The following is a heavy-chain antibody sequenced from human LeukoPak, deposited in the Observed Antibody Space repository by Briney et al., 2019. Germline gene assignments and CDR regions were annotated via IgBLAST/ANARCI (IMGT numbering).Heavy chain of an antibody. V-gene: IGHV1-69*13. J-gene: IGHJ4*02. CDR3: ARDHHSSSWEPYFDY. D-gene: IGHD6-13*01. Sequence: SVKVSCKASGGTFSSYAISWVRQAPRQGLEWMGGVIPIFGTANYAQKFQGRVTITADESTSTAYMELSSLKSEDTAVYYCARDHHSSSWEPYFDYWGQGTLVTVSS. CDR2: VIPIFGTA. CDR1: GGTFSSYA.